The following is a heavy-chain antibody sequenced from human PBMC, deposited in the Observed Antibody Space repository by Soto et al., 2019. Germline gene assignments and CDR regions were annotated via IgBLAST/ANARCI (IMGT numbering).Heavy chain of an antibody. CDR3: ARDHRYCSGSSCRPYYYYYGMDV. V-gene: IGHV3-21*01. D-gene: IGHD2-15*01. Sequence: GGSLRLSCAASGFTFSSYSMNWVRQAPGRGLEWVAAISGTSDYIYYADSVKGRFTISRDNAKTSLYVQMNSLRAEDTAVYYCARDHRYCSGSSCRPYYYYYGMDVWGQGTTVTVSS. J-gene: IGHJ6*02. CDR1: GFTFSSYS. CDR2: ISGTSDYI.